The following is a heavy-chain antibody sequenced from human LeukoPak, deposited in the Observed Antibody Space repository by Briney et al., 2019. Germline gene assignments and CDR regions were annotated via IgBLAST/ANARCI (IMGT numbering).Heavy chain of an antibody. Sequence: SETLSLTCTVSGGSISSGGYYWSWVRQHPGKGLEWIGYIYYSGSTYYNPSLKSRVTISVDTSKNQLSLKLSSVTAADTAVYYCARAIYYYDSSGYYPPTYYYYGMDVWGQGTTVTVSS. D-gene: IGHD3-22*01. J-gene: IGHJ6*02. V-gene: IGHV4-31*03. CDR1: GGSISSGGYY. CDR3: ARAIYYYDSSGYYPPTYYYYGMDV. CDR2: IYYSGST.